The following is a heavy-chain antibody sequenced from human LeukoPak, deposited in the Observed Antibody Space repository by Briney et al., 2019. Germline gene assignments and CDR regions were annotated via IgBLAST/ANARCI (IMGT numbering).Heavy chain of an antibody. CDR1: GFTFSDYY. D-gene: IGHD3-22*01. J-gene: IGHJ4*02. CDR3: AREEYYDSSGYFDY. Sequence: TGGSLRLSCGASGFTFSDYYMSWIRQAPGKGLEWVSYISSSGSTIYYADSVKGRFTISRDNAKNSLYLQMNSLRAEDTAVYYCAREEYYDSSGYFDYWGQGTLVTVSS. V-gene: IGHV3-11*04. CDR2: ISSSGSTI.